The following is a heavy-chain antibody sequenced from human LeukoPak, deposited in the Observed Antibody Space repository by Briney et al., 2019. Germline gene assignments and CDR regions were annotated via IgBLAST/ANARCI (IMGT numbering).Heavy chain of an antibody. D-gene: IGHD4-11*01. CDR3: ARGSRNYNNYEGADY. J-gene: IGHJ4*02. CDR1: GGAFSGCY. CDR2: INHSGDT. Sequence: PSETLSLTCAVYGGAFSGCYWSWIRQPPGKGLEWIGEINHSGDTKYNPSLKRRVSMSVDVSKDQFSLKLTSLTAADTAVYYCARGSRNYNNYEGADYWGQGTLVTVSS. V-gene: IGHV4-34*01.